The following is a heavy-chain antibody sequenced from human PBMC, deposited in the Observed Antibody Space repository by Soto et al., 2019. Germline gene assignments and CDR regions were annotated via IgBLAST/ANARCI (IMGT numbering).Heavy chain of an antibody. CDR2: IYHTGTT. CDR1: GDSISSVNW. V-gene: IGHV4-4*02. D-gene: IGHD3-16*01. J-gene: IGHJ4*02. CDR3: AREGGESSDGLYYFDS. Sequence: SETLSLTCAVSGDSISSVNWWSWVRQSPGQGLEWIGDIYHTGTTNYNPSLQSRVSLSVDTSKNQFSLKLSSVTAADTAVYFCAREGGESSDGLYYFDSWGQGSLVTVSS.